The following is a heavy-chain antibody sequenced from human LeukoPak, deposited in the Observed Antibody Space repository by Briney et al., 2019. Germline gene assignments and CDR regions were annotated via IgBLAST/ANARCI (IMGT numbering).Heavy chain of an antibody. CDR2: ISANNGNT. CDR3: ARDLGYCSRASCYYWFDP. J-gene: IGHJ5*02. D-gene: IGHD2-15*01. V-gene: IGHV1-18*04. CDR1: GYTLTSYG. Sequence: ASVKVSCKASGYTLTSYGISCVRQAPGQGLEWMGWISANNGNTNYAQKLQGRVTMTTDTSTSTFYMDLRSLRSDDTAMYYCARDLGYCSRASCYYWFDPWGQGTLVTVSS.